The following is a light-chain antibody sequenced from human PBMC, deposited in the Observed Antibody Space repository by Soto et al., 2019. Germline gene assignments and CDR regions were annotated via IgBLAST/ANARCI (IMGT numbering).Light chain of an antibody. CDR3: EKYDSAPWT. CDR2: AAS. V-gene: IGKV1-27*01. CDR1: QGIGHY. J-gene: IGKJ1*01. Sequence: DIQMTQSPSSLSASVGDRVTITCRASQGIGHYLAWYQRKPGKVPKLLIYAASTLQSGVRARFSGSGSGTGFTRTHRSLQAEDVGSKFEEKYDSAPWTCGQGTNV.